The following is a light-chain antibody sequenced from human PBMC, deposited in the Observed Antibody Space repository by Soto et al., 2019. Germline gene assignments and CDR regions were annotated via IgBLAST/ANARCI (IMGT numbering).Light chain of an antibody. V-gene: IGKV3-20*01. Sequence: EIVMTQSPATLSLSPGERATLSCRASQSVSSSYLSWYQQKPGQAPRLLIYGASTRASGVPDRFSGGGSGTDFVLTISRLEPEDFAVYYCQQYGRSPFTFGQGTKLQIK. CDR1: QSVSSSY. CDR2: GAS. J-gene: IGKJ2*01. CDR3: QQYGRSPFT.